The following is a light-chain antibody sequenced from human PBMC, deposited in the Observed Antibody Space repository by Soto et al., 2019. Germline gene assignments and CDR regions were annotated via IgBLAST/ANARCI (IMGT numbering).Light chain of an antibody. CDR2: GAS. CDR3: QQYGSSPLT. CDR1: QYVTSSY. V-gene: IGKV3-20*01. Sequence: EIVLTQSPGTLSLSPGERATLSCRASQYVTSSYLAWYQQKPGQAPRLLIYGASSRATGIPDRFSGGGSGTHFTLTISRLEPEDFVVYYCQQYGSSPLTFGGGTKVEIK. J-gene: IGKJ4*01.